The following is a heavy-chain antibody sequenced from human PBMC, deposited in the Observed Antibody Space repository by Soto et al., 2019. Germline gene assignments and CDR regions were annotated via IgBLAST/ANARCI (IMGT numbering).Heavy chain of an antibody. V-gene: IGHV1-69*01. CDR2: IIPVSGVP. CDR1: GGTFDSFT. D-gene: IGHD2-2*01. Sequence: QVQLVQSGAEVKQPGSSVKVSCTISGGTFDSFTISWVRQAPGQGFEWMGGIIPVSGVPSYSRHFQGRITITAHASTRTAYMDLSGLKFEDTAVYFCARDRRTATLDFWGQGTLVSVS. CDR3: ARDRRTATLDF. J-gene: IGHJ4*02.